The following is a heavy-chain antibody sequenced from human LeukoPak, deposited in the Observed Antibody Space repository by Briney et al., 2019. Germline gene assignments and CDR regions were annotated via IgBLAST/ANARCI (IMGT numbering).Heavy chain of an antibody. D-gene: IGHD4-11*01. J-gene: IGHJ6*03. V-gene: IGHV4-39*07. Sequence: SETLSLTCTVSGGSISSSSYYWGWIRQPPGKGLEWIGSIYHSGSTNYNPSLKSRVTMSVDTSKNQFSLKLSSVTAADTAVYYCARDKPQTHETTVKTHGYYYYMDVWGKGTTVTVSS. CDR2: IYHSGST. CDR1: GGSISSSSYY. CDR3: ARDKPQTHETTVKTHGYYYYMDV.